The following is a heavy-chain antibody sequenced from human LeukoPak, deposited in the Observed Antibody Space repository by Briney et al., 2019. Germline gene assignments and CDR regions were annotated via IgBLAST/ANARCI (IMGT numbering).Heavy chain of an antibody. V-gene: IGHV5-51*01. CDR2: IYPGDSDT. CDR3: ARLEDDCSSTSCSKNNYYYYGMDV. Sequence: GESLKISCKGSGYSFTSYWIGWVRQMPGKGLEWMGIIYPGDSDTRYSPSFQGQVTISADKSISTAYLQWSSLKASDTAMCYCARLEDDCSSTSCSKNNYYYYGMDVWGQGTTVTVSS. J-gene: IGHJ6*02. D-gene: IGHD2-2*01. CDR1: GYSFTSYW.